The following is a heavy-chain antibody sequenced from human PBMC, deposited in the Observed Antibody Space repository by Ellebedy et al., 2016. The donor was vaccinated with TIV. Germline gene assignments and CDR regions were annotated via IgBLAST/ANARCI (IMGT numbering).Heavy chain of an antibody. Sequence: SETLSLTXTVSGGSISSGGYYWSWIRQHPGKGLEWIGYIYYSGSTYYNPSLKSRVTISVDTSKNQFSLKLSSVTAADTAVYYCARGQRAGTGVLGYWGQGTLVTVSS. CDR3: ARGQRAGTGVLGY. D-gene: IGHD6-19*01. CDR2: IYYSGST. J-gene: IGHJ4*02. V-gene: IGHV4-31*03. CDR1: GGSISSGGYY.